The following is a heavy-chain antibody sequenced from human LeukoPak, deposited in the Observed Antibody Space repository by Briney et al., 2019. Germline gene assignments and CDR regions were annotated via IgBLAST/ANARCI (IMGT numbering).Heavy chain of an antibody. D-gene: IGHD3-22*01. J-gene: IGHJ4*02. CDR1: GYSTSSGYF. Sequence: SETLSLTCTVPGYSTSSGYFWGWIRQPPGKGLEWIGTIYNSGSTYSNASLESRVTISVDKSKNPFSLKLSSVTDADTAVYYCASGLGSSGYYYVHYFDYWGQGTLVTVSS. V-gene: IGHV4-38-2*02. CDR3: ASGLGSSGYYYVHYFDY. CDR2: IYNSGST.